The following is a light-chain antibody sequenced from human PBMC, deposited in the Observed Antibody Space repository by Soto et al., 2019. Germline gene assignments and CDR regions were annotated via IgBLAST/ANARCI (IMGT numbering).Light chain of an antibody. V-gene: IGKV3D-20*02. CDR1: QSVSSSY. CDR2: DAS. J-gene: IGKJ4*01. Sequence: EIVLTQSPGTLSLSPGERATLSCRASQSVSSSYLAWYQQKPGQAPRLLIYDASNGATGIPARFSGSGSGTDFTLTISSLEPEDFAVYYCQQRNNWPPVTFGGGTKVDIK. CDR3: QQRNNWPPVT.